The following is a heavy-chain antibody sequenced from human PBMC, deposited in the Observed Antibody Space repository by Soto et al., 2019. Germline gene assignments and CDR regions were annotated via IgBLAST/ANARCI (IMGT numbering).Heavy chain of an antibody. CDR3: AKDHSSSWYYNYYGMDV. Sequence: GGSLRLSCAASGFTFSSYGMHWVRQAPGKGLEWVAVISYDGSNKYYADSVKGRFTISRDNSKNTLYLQMNSLRAEDTAVYYCAKDHSSSWYYNYYGMDVWGQGTTVTVSS. V-gene: IGHV3-30*18. J-gene: IGHJ6*02. D-gene: IGHD6-13*01. CDR1: GFTFSSYG. CDR2: ISYDGSNK.